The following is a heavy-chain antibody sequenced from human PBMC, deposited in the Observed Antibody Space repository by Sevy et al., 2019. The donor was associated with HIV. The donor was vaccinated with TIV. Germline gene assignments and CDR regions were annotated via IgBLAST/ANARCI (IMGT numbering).Heavy chain of an antibody. CDR1: GFTFSNAW. CDR2: IKSKTDGGTK. V-gene: IGHV3-15*01. D-gene: IGHD3-22*01. J-gene: IGHJ4*02. CDR3: TTRITMIVVVITYDY. Sequence: GGSLRLSCAASGFTFSNAWMSWVRQAPGKGLEWVGRIKSKTDGGTKDNSAPVKGRFTILREDSKNPLYLQMNSRKTEDTAVYYCTTRITMIVVVITYDYWGQGTLVTVSS.